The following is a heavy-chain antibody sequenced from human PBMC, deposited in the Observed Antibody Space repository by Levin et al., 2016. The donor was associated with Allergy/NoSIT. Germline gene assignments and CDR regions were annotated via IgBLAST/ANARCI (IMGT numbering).Heavy chain of an antibody. V-gene: IGHV3-48*02. CDR2: ISSSTTTI. J-gene: IGHJ5*02. CDR1: GFAFSGYS. Sequence: GGSLRLSCAASGFAFSGYSMNWVRQAPGKGLEWISYISSSTTTIYYADSVKGRFTISRDNAKNSLFLEMNSLRDGDTALYFCARVHHGDYDLWGQGTLVSVSS. CDR3: ARVHHGDYDL. D-gene: IGHD4-17*01.